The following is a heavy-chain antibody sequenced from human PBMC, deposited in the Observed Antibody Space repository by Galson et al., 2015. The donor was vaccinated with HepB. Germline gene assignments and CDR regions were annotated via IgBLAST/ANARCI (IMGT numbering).Heavy chain of an antibody. J-gene: IGHJ6*02. CDR1: GDTFSNYA. Sequence: SVKVSCKASGDTFSNYALSWVRQAPGQGLEYMGAIVPFLQTSNNAQKFQGRVTITADETTRTAYMELSSLRSDDTAIYYCATMHPPEANAMDVWGQGTTVTVSS. CDR2: IVPFLQTS. V-gene: IGHV1-69*13. CDR3: ATMHPPEANAMDV.